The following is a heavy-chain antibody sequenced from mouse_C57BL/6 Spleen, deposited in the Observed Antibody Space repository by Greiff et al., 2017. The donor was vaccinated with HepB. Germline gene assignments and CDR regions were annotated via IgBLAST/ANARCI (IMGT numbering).Heavy chain of an antibody. V-gene: IGHV1-59*01. D-gene: IGHD3-1*01. CDR2: IDPSDSYT. Sequence: QVQLQQPGAELVRPGTSVKLSCKASGYTFTSYWMHWVKQRPGQGLEWIGVIDPSDSYTNYNQKFKGKATLTVDTSSSTAYMQLSSLTSEDSAVYYGARFHSSDFDYWGQGTTLTVSS. CDR3: ARFHSSDFDY. J-gene: IGHJ2*01. CDR1: GYTFTSYW.